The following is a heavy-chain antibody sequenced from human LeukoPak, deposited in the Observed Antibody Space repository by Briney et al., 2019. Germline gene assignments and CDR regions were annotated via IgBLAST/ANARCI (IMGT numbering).Heavy chain of an antibody. Sequence: GVSLRLSCAASGFTFSSYWKNWVRQAPGKGLEWVATIKQDGSEEFYVDSVKGRLTISRDNAKNSLYLQMNSLRAEDTAVYYCTRGASGYCSGGSCYGPNYYFGMDVWGQGTTVTVSS. CDR2: IKQDGSEE. D-gene: IGHD2-15*01. V-gene: IGHV3-7*01. J-gene: IGHJ6*02. CDR1: GFTFSSYW. CDR3: TRGASGYCSGGSCYGPNYYFGMDV.